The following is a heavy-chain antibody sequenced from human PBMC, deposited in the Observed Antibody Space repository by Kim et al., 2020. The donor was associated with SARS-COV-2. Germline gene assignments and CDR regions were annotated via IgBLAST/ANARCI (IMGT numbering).Heavy chain of an antibody. J-gene: IGHJ6*02. V-gene: IGHV3-74*01. Sequence: GGSLRLSCAASGFTFSSYWMHWVRQAPGKGLVWVSRINSDGSSTSYADSVKGRFTISRDNAKNTLYLQMNSLRAEDTAVYYCARDRHIVGATRNGDAYYYYGMDVWGQGTTVTVSS. CDR1: GFTFSSYW. D-gene: IGHD1-26*01. CDR2: INSDGSST. CDR3: ARDRHIVGATRNGDAYYYYGMDV.